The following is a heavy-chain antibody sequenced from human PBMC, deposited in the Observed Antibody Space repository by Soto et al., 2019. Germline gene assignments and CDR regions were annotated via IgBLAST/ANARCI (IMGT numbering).Heavy chain of an antibody. J-gene: IGHJ4*02. D-gene: IGHD1-26*01. V-gene: IGHV4-4*02. CDR2: LYHIGDT. Sequence: SEPLSLTSADAGGLISTSNYWDWGRQTPQKGLQWSAELYHIGDTNYTPSLKSRDAISVDKYNRRFSLKLRSVTAADKAVYYCAGGPGSYSTSYYFDFWGQGTMVTVS. CDR1: GGLISTSNY. CDR3: AGGPGSYSTSYYFDF.